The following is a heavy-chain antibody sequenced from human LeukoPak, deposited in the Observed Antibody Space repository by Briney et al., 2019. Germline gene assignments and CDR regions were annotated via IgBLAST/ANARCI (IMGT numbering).Heavy chain of an antibody. CDR2: ISSSSSYI. CDR3: AKDSLASDGGGPFDI. Sequence: GGSLRLSCAASGFTFSSYSMNWVRQAPGKGLEWVSSISSSSSYIYYADSVKGRFTISRDNAKNSLYLQMNSLRAEDTAVYYCAKDSLASDGGGPFDIWGQGTMVTVSS. V-gene: IGHV3-21*01. CDR1: GFTFSSYS. J-gene: IGHJ3*02. D-gene: IGHD2-15*01.